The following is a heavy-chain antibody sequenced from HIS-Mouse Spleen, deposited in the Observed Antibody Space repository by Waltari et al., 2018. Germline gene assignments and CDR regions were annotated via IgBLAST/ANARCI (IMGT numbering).Heavy chain of an antibody. CDR1: GFTFSSYG. CDR2: IWYDGSNK. CDR3: ARDPRLYSGSYFDY. D-gene: IGHD1-26*01. V-gene: IGHV3-33*01. Sequence: QVQLVESGGGVVQPGRSLRLSCAASGFTFSSYGMHWVRQAPGKGLEWVAVIWYDGSNKYYAESVKGRFTISRDNSKNTLYLQMNSLRAEDTAVYYCARDPRLYSGSYFDYWGQGTLVTVSS. J-gene: IGHJ4*02.